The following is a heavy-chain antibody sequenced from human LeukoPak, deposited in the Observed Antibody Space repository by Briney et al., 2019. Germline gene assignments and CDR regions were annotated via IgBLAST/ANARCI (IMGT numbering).Heavy chain of an antibody. CDR2: ISSSSSTI. J-gene: IGHJ4*02. V-gene: IGHV3-48*01. D-gene: IGHD1-14*01. Sequence: GGSLRLSCAASGFTFSSYSMNWVRQAPGKGLEWVSYISSSSSTIYYADSVKGRFTISRDNAKNSLYLQMNSLRAEDTAVYYCVRWGTPRGDYWGQGTLVTVSS. CDR1: GFTFSSYS. CDR3: VRWGTPRGDY.